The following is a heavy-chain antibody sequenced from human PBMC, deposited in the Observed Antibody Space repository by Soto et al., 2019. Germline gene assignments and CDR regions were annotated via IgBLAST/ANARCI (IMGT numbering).Heavy chain of an antibody. Sequence: GGSLRLSCAASGFTFSNAWMSWVRQAPGKGLEWVGRIKSKTDGGTTDYAAPVKGRFTISRDDSKNTLYLQMNSLKTEDTAVYYCTTENGVAWLPQYYYYYMDVWGKGTTVTVSS. V-gene: IGHV3-15*01. CDR2: IKSKTDGGTT. CDR1: GFTFSNAW. J-gene: IGHJ6*03. D-gene: IGHD3-22*01. CDR3: TTENGVAWLPQYYYYYMDV.